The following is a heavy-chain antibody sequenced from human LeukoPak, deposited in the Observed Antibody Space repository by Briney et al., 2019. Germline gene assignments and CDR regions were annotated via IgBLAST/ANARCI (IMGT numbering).Heavy chain of an antibody. J-gene: IGHJ4*02. CDR3: AKDPYSSAWEYYFDY. CDR2: ISSSSSYI. D-gene: IGHD6-19*01. CDR1: GFTFSSYS. V-gene: IGHV3-21*04. Sequence: PGGSLRLSCAASGFTFSSYSMNWVRQAPGKGLEWVSSISSSSSYIYYADSVKGRFTISRDNSKNTLYLQMNSLRAEDTAVYYCAKDPYSSAWEYYFDYWGQGTLVTVSS.